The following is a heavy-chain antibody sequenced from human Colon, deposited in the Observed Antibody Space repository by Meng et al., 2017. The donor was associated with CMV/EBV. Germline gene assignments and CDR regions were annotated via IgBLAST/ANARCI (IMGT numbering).Heavy chain of an antibody. V-gene: IGHV1-18*01. Sequence: ASVKVSCKVSGYIFTSYGISWARQAPGQGLEWMGWISTHNGYTSYAQKFQDRVTMTTDTSTSTAYMDLRSLGSDDSAVYYCARYRSGGNCYSKPGLAKFFDLWGQGTLVTVSS. CDR1: GYIFTSYG. D-gene: IGHD2-21*01. J-gene: IGHJ4*02. CDR2: ISTHNGYT. CDR3: ARYRSGGNCYSKPGLAKFFDL.